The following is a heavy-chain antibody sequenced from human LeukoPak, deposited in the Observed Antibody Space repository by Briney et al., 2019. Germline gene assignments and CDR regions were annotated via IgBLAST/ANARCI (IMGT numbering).Heavy chain of an antibody. CDR2: IIPIFGTA. CDR1: GGTFSSYA. Sequence: SVKVSCKASGGTFSSYAISWVRQAPGQGLEWMGGIIPIFGTANYAQKFQGRVTITADESTSTAYMELSSLRSEDTAVYYCATVLYYYDSSGYYYHYYYMDVWGKGTTVTVSS. CDR3: ATVLYYYDSSGYYYHYYYMDV. D-gene: IGHD3-22*01. V-gene: IGHV1-69*13. J-gene: IGHJ6*03.